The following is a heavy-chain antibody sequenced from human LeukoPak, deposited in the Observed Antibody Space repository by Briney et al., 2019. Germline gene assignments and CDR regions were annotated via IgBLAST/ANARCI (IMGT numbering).Heavy chain of an antibody. CDR3: ARVLDLSKRGLDAFDI. Sequence: SETLSLTCTVSGGSISSYFWSWIRQPSGKGLEWIGYVYYSGSTNYNPSLKSRVTISVDTSKKQFSLKLSSATAADTAVYYCARVLDLSKRGLDAFDIWGQGTMVTVSS. V-gene: IGHV4-59*01. J-gene: IGHJ3*02. CDR1: GGSISSYF. D-gene: IGHD3-16*01. CDR2: VYYSGST.